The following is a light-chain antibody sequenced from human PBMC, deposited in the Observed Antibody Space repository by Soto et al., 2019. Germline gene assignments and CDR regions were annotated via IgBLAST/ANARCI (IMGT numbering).Light chain of an antibody. V-gene: IGLV3-21*04. CDR3: HVWDSLTDDGV. J-gene: IGLJ3*02. CDR2: FDS. Sequence: SYELTQPPSVSVAPGKTASITCRGNNIGGKSVHWYQHKPGQAPVLVIYFDSDRPSGIPERLSGSNSGNTATLTISRVEAGDEADYYCHVWDSLTDDGVFGGGTPLTVL. CDR1: NIGGKS.